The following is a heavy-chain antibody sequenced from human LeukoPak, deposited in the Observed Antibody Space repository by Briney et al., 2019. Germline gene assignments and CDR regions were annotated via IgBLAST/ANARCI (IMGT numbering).Heavy chain of an antibody. Sequence: GGSLRLSCAASGFTFSSYGMHWVRQAPGKGLEWVAVIWYDGSNKYYADSVKGRFTISRDNSKNTLYLQMNSLRAEDTAVYYCARDGPITYDSSGYWFDPWGQGTLVTVSS. D-gene: IGHD3-22*01. CDR2: IWYDGSNK. CDR3: ARDGPITYDSSGYWFDP. J-gene: IGHJ5*02. V-gene: IGHV3-33*01. CDR1: GFTFSSYG.